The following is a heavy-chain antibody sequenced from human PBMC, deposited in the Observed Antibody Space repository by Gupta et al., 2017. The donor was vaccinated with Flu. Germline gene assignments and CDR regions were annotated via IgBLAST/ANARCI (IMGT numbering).Heavy chain of an antibody. Sequence: EVQLLESGGGLVQPGGSLRLSCAASGFPFSSYAMSWVRQAPGKGLEWVSAISGSGGSTYYADSVKGRFTISRDNSKNTLYLQMNSLRAEDTAVYYCAKTGAMTTVRFNWFDPWGQGTLVTVSS. V-gene: IGHV3-23*01. CDR2: ISGSGGST. CDR3: AKTGAMTTVRFNWFDP. CDR1: GFPFSSYA. D-gene: IGHD4-17*01. J-gene: IGHJ5*02.